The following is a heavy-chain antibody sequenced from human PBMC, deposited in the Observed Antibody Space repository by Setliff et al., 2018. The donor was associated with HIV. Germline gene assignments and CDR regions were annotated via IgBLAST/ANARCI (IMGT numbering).Heavy chain of an antibody. CDR3: ARGMDYYDTSGYYQYYFDY. J-gene: IGHJ4*02. CDR1: GYTFTSYY. V-gene: IGHV1-2*02. D-gene: IGHD3-22*01. CDR2: INPNNGGT. Sequence: ASVKVSCKASGYTFTSYYMHWVRQAPGQGLEWMGWINPNNGGTNYAQKFQGRVTMTRDTSISTAYMELSRLRSDDTAVYYCARGMDYYDTSGYYQYYFDYWGQG.